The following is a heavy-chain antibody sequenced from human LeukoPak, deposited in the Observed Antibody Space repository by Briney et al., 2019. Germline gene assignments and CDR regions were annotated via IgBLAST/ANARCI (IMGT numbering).Heavy chain of an antibody. D-gene: IGHD2-15*01. CDR2: ISGSGGST. V-gene: IGHV3-23*01. Sequence: GGSLRLSCAASGFTFSSYAMSSVRQAPGKGLEWVSAISGSGGSTYYADSVKGRFTISRDNSKNTLYLQMNSLRAEDTAVYYCAKVRYCSGGRCYPSFDYWGQGTLVTVSS. J-gene: IGHJ4*02. CDR3: AKVRYCSGGRCYPSFDY. CDR1: GFTFSSYA.